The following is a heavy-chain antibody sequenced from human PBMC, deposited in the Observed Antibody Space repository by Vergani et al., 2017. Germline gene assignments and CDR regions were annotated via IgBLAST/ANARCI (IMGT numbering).Heavy chain of an antibody. Sequence: QVQLVQSGAEVKKPGASVKFSCKASGYTFTSYGISWVRQAPGQGLEWMGWISAYNGNTNYAQKLQGRVTMTTETSTSTAYMDLRSLRSDDTAVYYCAREGHLAVAGKMEYWGQGTLVTVSS. D-gene: IGHD6-19*01. CDR2: ISAYNGNT. V-gene: IGHV1-18*01. CDR1: GYTFTSYG. CDR3: AREGHLAVAGKMEY. J-gene: IGHJ4*02.